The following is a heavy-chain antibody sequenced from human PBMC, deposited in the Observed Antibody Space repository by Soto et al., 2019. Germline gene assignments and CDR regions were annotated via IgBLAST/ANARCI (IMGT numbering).Heavy chain of an antibody. CDR1: GFSLSTSGVG. CDR3: ANLYSSSWVFDY. Sequence: SGPTLVDPTQTLTLTCTFSGFSLSTSGVGVGWIRQPPGKALEWLALIYWDDDKRYSTSLKSRLTITKDTSKNQVVLTMTNMDPVDTATYYCANLYSSSWVFDYWGQGTLVTVSS. J-gene: IGHJ4*02. CDR2: IYWDDDK. D-gene: IGHD6-13*01. V-gene: IGHV2-5*02.